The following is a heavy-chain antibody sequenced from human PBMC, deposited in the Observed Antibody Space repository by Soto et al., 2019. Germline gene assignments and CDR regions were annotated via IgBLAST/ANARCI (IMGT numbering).Heavy chain of an antibody. V-gene: IGHV2-5*02. CDR1: GLSLSTRGVG. CDR2: IYWDDDK. J-gene: IGHJ3*02. D-gene: IGHD3-22*01. CDR3: ARRQVYYDRSGSDAFDI. Sequence: SGPTLVNPTQTLTLTCTFSGLSLSTRGVGVGWIRQPPGKTLEWLALIYWDDDKRYSPSLKSRLTITKDTSKNQVVLTMTNMEPVDTATYHCARRQVYYDRSGSDAFDIWVKGTWATVSS.